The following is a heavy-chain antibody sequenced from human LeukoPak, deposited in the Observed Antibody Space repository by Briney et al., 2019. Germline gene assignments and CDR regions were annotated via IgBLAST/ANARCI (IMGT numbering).Heavy chain of an antibody. CDR1: GDSFTNND. CDR2: ISYDGSNK. J-gene: IGHJ4*02. V-gene: IGHV3-30*18. D-gene: IGHD1-26*01. Sequence: LSLTCSASGDSFTNNDFFWGWIRQPPGKGLEWVAVISYDGSNKYYADSVKGRFTISRDNSKNTLYLQMNSLRAEDTAVYYCAKDRRSGSYVSDYWGQGTLVTVSS. CDR3: AKDRRSGSYVSDY.